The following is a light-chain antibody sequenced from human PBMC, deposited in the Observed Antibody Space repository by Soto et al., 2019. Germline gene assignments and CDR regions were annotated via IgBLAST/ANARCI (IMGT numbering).Light chain of an antibody. J-gene: IGKJ4*01. CDR2: GAS. Sequence: EIVMTQSPATLSVSPGERATLSCRASQSVSSNLAWYQQKPGQAPRLLIYGASTRATGIPARFSGSRSGTESTLTISRLQSEDFAVYCCQQYNNWPALTFGGGTKVEIK. V-gene: IGKV3-15*01. CDR1: QSVSSN. CDR3: QQYNNWPALT.